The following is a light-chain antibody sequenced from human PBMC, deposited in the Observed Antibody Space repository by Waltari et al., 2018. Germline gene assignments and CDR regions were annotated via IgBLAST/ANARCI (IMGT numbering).Light chain of an antibody. CDR1: SSDIGVYNN. CDR2: EVS. Sequence: QSALTQPASVSGSPGQSISISCTGHSSDIGVYNNVSWYQQHPGKAPKLMIYEVSNRPSGVSNRFSGSKSDNTASLTISGLQAEDEADYYCSSYTSSSTWVFGGGTKLTVL. J-gene: IGLJ3*02. CDR3: SSYTSSSTWV. V-gene: IGLV2-14*01.